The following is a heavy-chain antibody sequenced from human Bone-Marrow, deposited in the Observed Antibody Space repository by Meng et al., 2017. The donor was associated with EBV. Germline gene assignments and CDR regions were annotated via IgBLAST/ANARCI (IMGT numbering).Heavy chain of an antibody. Sequence: QGQLLQSGAGGKKPGASVKVSCKASGNTFTSYAMHWVRQAPGQRLEWMGWINAGNGNTKYSQKFQGRVTITRDTSASTAYMELSSLRSEDTAVYYCARSPLWFGESNFDYWGQGTLVTVSS. CDR1: GNTFTSYA. V-gene: IGHV1-3*01. D-gene: IGHD3-10*01. CDR2: INAGNGNT. J-gene: IGHJ4*02. CDR3: ARSPLWFGESNFDY.